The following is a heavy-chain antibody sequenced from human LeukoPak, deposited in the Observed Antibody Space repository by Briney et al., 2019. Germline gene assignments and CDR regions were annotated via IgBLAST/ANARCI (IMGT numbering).Heavy chain of an antibody. D-gene: IGHD3-10*01. CDR2: IRYDGSNK. CDR3: AKRGPYYYGSGSYYKGAQYYFDS. V-gene: IGHV3-30*02. CDR1: GFTFSSYG. Sequence: GGSLRLSCAASGFTFSSYGMHWVRQAPGKGLEWVAFIRYDGSNKYYADSVKGRFTISRDNSKNTLYLQMNSLRAEDTAVYYCAKRGPYYYGSGSYYKGAQYYFDSWGQGPLVTVSS. J-gene: IGHJ4*02.